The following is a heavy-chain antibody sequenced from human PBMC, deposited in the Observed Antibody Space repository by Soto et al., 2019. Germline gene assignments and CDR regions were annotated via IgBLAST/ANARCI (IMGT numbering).Heavy chain of an antibody. V-gene: IGHV4-34*01. Sequence: QVQLQQWGAGLLKPSETLSLTCAVYGGSFSGYYWSWIRQPPGKGLEWIGEINHSGSTNYNPSLKSRVTRSVDTSKNQFSLKLSSVTAADTAVYYCARSRGQILRYFDWLDPWGQGTLVTVSS. J-gene: IGHJ5*02. CDR1: GGSFSGYY. D-gene: IGHD3-9*01. CDR3: ARSRGQILRYFDWLDP. CDR2: INHSGST.